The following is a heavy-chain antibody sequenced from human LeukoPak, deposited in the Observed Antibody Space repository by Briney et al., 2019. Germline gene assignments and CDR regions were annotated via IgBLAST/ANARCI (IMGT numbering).Heavy chain of an antibody. CDR1: GYTFTGYY. D-gene: IGHD1-26*01. CDR2: VNPNSGGT. Sequence: GASVKVSCKASGYTFTGYYMHWVRQAPGQGLEWMGWVNPNSGGTNYAQKFQGRVTMTRDTSISTAYMELSRLRSDDTAVYYCASGSGSYYNNWFDPWGQGTLVTVSS. J-gene: IGHJ5*02. CDR3: ASGSGSYYNNWFDP. V-gene: IGHV1-2*02.